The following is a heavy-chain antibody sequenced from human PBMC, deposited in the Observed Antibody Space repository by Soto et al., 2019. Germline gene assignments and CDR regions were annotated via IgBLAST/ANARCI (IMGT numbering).Heavy chain of an antibody. Sequence: QVQLVQSGAEVKKPGASVKLSYEASGYTFTAFPIHWVRQAPGPSPEWMGWINTANGDTKYSQNFQGRVTITSDTSASTVYMELSSLTSQDTAVYYCTRAPRGECWGQGTLVTVSS. V-gene: IGHV1-3*04. CDR2: INTANGDT. CDR3: TRAPRGEC. D-gene: IGHD2-21*01. J-gene: IGHJ1*01. CDR1: GYTFTAFP.